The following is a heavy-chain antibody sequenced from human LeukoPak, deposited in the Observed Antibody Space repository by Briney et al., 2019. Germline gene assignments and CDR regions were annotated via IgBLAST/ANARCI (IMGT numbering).Heavy chain of an antibody. V-gene: IGHV4-59*01. CDR1: GGSISSYY. J-gene: IGHJ4*02. CDR3: ARAYSSSWYEFDY. D-gene: IGHD6-13*01. CDR2: IYYSGST. Sequence: SEALSLTCTVSGGSISSYYWSWIRQPPGKGLEWIGYIYYSGSTNYNPSLKSRVTISVDTSKNQFSLKLSPVTAADTAVYYCARAYSSSWYEFDYWGQGTLVTVSS.